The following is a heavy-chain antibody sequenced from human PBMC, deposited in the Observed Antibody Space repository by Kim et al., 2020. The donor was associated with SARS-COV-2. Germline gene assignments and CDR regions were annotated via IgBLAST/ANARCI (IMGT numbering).Heavy chain of an antibody. V-gene: IGHV1-3*01. Sequence: ASVKVSCKSSGYTFTSYAMHWVRQAPGQRLEWMGWISAGNGNTKYSQKFQGRVTITRDTSASTAYMELSSLTSEDTAVYYCARRDGSVSWGQGTLVTVSS. D-gene: IGHD3-10*01. J-gene: IGHJ4*02. CDR3: ARRDGSVS. CDR1: GYTFTSYA. CDR2: ISAGNGNT.